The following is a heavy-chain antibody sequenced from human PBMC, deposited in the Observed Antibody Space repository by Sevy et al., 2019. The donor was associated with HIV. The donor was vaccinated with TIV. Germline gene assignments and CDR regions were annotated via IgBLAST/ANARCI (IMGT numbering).Heavy chain of an antibody. D-gene: IGHD3-3*01. CDR1: GFTFSSYS. CDR2: ISSSSSTK. V-gene: IGHV3-48*02. CDR3: ARDLGYDFWSGYYISKGYGMDV. J-gene: IGHJ6*02. Sequence: GGSLRLSCAASGFTFSSYSMNWVRQAPGKGLEWVSYISSSSSTKYYADSVKGRFTISRDNAKNSLYLQMNSLRDEDTAVYYCARDLGYDFWSGYYISKGYGMDVWGQGTTVTVSS.